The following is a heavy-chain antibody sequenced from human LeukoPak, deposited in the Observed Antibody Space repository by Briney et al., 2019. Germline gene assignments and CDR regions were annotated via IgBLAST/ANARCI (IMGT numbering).Heavy chain of an antibody. Sequence: PSQTLSLTCTVSGGSISSGGYYWSWIRQHPGKGLEWIGYIYYSGSTYYNPSLKSRVTISVDTSKNQFSLKLSSVTAADTAVYYCARGDFYDFWSGPWFDPWGQGTLVTVSS. J-gene: IGHJ5*02. CDR3: ARGDFYDFWSGPWFDP. D-gene: IGHD3-3*01. V-gene: IGHV4-31*03. CDR2: IYYSGST. CDR1: GGSISSGGYY.